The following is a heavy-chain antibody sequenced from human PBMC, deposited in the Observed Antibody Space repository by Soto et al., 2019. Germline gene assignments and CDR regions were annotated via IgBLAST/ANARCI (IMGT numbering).Heavy chain of an antibody. V-gene: IGHV1-8*01. CDR3: ACYGDYYYYGMDG. Sequence: QVQLVQSGAEVKKPGASVKVSCKDSGYTFTSYDINWVRQATGQGLEWMGWMNPNSGNTGYAQKFQGRVTMTRNTSLSTAYMELSSLRSEDTAVYYWACYGDYYYYGMDGWRQGTKVTVSS. J-gene: IGHJ6*02. D-gene: IGHD4-17*01. CDR1: GYTFTSYD. CDR2: MNPNSGNT.